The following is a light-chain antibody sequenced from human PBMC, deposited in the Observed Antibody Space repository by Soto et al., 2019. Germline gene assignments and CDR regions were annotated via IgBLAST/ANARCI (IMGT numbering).Light chain of an antibody. CDR3: RQRRDWPLYT. CDR2: DAS. V-gene: IGKV3-11*01. J-gene: IGKJ2*01. CDR1: QTVNTY. Sequence: EILLTQSPATLALSPGERATLSCRASQTVNTYLAWYQQKSRQTPRLLIYDASTRVAGFPARFSGSRSGTDFTLTISSLEPEDVAVYYCRQRRDWPLYTFGQGTKLEI.